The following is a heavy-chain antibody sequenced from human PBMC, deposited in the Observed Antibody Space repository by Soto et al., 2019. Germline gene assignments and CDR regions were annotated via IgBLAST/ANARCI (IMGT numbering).Heavy chain of an antibody. CDR2: INHSGST. CDR1: GGSFSGYY. D-gene: IGHD6-6*01. CDR3: ARGSYSSSSVSYYYYYYMDV. Sequence: PSETLSLTCAVYGGSFSGYYWSWIRQPPGKGLEWIGEINHSGSTNYNPSLKSRVTISVDTSKNQFSLKLSSVTAADTAVYYCARGSYSSSSVSYYYYYYMDVWGKGTTVTVSS. J-gene: IGHJ6*03. V-gene: IGHV4-34*01.